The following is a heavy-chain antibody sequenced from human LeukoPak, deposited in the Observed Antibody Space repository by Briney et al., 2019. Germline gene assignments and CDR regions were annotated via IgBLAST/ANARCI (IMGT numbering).Heavy chain of an antibody. CDR1: GYTFTGYY. J-gene: IGHJ3*02. D-gene: IGHD1-1*01. CDR3: ATGRGDTGVDPFDI. CDR2: FDPEDGEI. Sequence: GASVKVSCKASGYTFTGYYMHWVRQAPGKGPEWMGGFDPEDGEIIYAQKFQGRVTMTEDTSTDTAYMEMSNLRSDDTAIYYCATGRGDTGVDPFDIWGQGTMVTVSS. V-gene: IGHV1-24*01.